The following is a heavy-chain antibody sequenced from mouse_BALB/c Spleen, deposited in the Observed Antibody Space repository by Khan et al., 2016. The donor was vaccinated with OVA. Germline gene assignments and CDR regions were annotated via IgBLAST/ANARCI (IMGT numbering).Heavy chain of an antibody. CDR2: IWSDGST. CDR1: RFSLTNYG. J-gene: IGHJ4*01. Sequence: QVQLKQSGPGLVAPSQSLSITCTISRFSLTNYGIHWVRQPPGKSLEWLVVIWSDGSTTYNSALKSRLSISKDNSKSQVFLKMNSLQTDDSAMYYCARQPYYHYYIMDYWGQGTSVTVSS. V-gene: IGHV2-6-1*01. CDR3: ARQPYYHYYIMDY. D-gene: IGHD2-10*01.